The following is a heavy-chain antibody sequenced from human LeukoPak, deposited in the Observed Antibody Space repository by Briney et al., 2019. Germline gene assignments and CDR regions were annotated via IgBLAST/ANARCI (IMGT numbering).Heavy chain of an antibody. J-gene: IGHJ4*02. V-gene: IGHV3-30*02. D-gene: IGHD1/OR15-1a*01. CDR2: IRYDGSNK. CDR3: VKEGEHDD. Sequence: GGSLRLSCAASGFTFSSYGMHWVRQAPGKGLEWVAFIRYDGSNKYYADSVKGRFTISRDNSKSTLYLQLSSLRVDDTAVYYCVKEGEHDDWGQGTLVTVSS. CDR1: GFTFSSYG.